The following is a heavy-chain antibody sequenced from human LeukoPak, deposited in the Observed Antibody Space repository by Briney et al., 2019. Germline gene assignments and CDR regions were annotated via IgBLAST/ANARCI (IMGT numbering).Heavy chain of an antibody. J-gene: IGHJ6*04. D-gene: IGHD3-10*02. CDR2: ISSSGSTI. V-gene: IGHV3-48*03. CDR3: AELGITMIGGV. Sequence: GGSLRLSCAASGFTFSSYEMIWVREAPGKGLEWVSYISSSGSTIYYADSVKGRFTISRDNAKNSLYLQMNSLRAEDTAVYYCAELGITMIGGVWGKGTTVTISS. CDR1: GFTFSSYE.